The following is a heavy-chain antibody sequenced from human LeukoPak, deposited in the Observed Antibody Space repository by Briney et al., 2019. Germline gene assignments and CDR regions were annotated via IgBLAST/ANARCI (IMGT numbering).Heavy chain of an antibody. J-gene: IGHJ4*02. D-gene: IGHD1-26*01. Sequence: GGSLRLSCTASGFIFGDYPMNWVRQAPGKGLEWVALIRGNASGGTTEYAASVRGRFTISRDDSKNIAYLQTNSLKAEDTAVYYCTREDRWGHFDYWGQEALVTVSS. CDR2: IRGNASGGTT. V-gene: IGHV3-49*04. CDR1: GFIFGDYP. CDR3: TREDRWGHFDY.